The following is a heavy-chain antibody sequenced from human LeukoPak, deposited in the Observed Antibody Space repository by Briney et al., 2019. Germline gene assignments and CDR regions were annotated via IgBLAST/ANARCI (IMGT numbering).Heavy chain of an antibody. CDR2: IKQDGSEK. CDR3: ARLYSSSWYRYFQH. J-gene: IGHJ1*01. V-gene: IGHV3-7*01. CDR1: GFTFSSYW. D-gene: IGHD6-13*01. Sequence: GSLRLSCAASGFTFSSYWMSWVRQAPGKGLEWVANIKQDGSEKYYVDSVKGRFTISRDNAKNSLYLQMNSLRAEDTAVYYCARLYSSSWYRYFQHWGQGTLVTVSS.